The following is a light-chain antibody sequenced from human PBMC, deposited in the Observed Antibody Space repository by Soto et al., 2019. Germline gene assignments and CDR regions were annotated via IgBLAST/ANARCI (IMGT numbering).Light chain of an antibody. J-gene: IGKJ3*01. CDR3: QQYYSYPQFT. CDR1: QGISSY. CDR2: AAS. V-gene: IGKV1-8*01. Sequence: AIRMTQSPSSFSASTGGRVTITCRASQGISSYLAWYQQKPGKDPKLLIYAASTLQSGVPSRFSGSGSGTDFTLTISCLLSEDFATYYCQQYYSYPQFTFGPGTKVDIK.